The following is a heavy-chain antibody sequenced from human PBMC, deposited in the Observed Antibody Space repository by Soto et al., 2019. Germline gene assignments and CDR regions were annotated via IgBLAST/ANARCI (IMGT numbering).Heavy chain of an antibody. CDR2: ISASNGDT. J-gene: IGHJ4*02. CDR3: ARDWRYYYSSGYFGY. Sequence: QVQLVQSGAEVKKPGASVKVSCKASGYIFTNYGISWLRQAPGQGLELMGWISASNGDTNYAQKFQGRVTMATDTSTSTAYMELRSLRSDDTAVYYCARDWRYYYSSGYFGYWGQGTLVTVSS. CDR1: GYIFTNYG. V-gene: IGHV1-18*01. D-gene: IGHD3-22*01.